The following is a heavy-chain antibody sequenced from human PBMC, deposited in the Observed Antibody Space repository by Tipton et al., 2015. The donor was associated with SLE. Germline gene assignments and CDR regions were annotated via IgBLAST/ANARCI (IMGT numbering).Heavy chain of an antibody. CDR2: IIPIFGTA. V-gene: IGHV1-69*06. CDR3: ARASYDYIWGSYRYDAFDI. J-gene: IGHJ3*02. D-gene: IGHD3-16*02. Sequence: QVQLVQSGAEVKKPGASVKVSCKASGYTFTSYAISWVRQAPGQGLEWMGGIIPIFGTANYAQKFQGRVTITADKSTSTAYMELSSLRSEDTAVYYCARASYDYIWGSYRYDAFDIWGQGTMVTVSS. CDR1: GYTFTSYA.